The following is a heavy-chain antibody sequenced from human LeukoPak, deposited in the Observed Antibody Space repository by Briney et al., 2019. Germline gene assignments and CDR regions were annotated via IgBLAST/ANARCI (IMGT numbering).Heavy chain of an antibody. J-gene: IGHJ6*02. CDR1: GFTFSSYS. D-gene: IGHD3-10*01. V-gene: IGHV3-48*02. CDR3: ARAHRVRGDPYLDYGMDV. CDR2: ISSSSTI. Sequence: GGTLRLSCAASGFTFSSYSMNWVRQAPGKGLEWVSYISSSSTIYYTDSVKGRFTISRDNAKNSLYLQMNSLRDEDTAVYYCARAHRVRGDPYLDYGMDVWGQGTTVTVSS.